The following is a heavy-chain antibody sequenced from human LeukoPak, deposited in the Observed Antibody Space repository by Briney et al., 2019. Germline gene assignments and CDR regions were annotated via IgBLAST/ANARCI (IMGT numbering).Heavy chain of an antibody. Sequence: SVKVSCKASGGTFSSYAISWVRQAPGQGLEWMGRIIPILGIANYAQKFQGRVTITADKSTSTAYMELSSLRSEDTAVYYCARDPRGSYYVGAREDYWGQGTLVTVSS. CDR1: GGTFSSYA. D-gene: IGHD1-26*01. J-gene: IGHJ4*02. CDR2: IIPILGIA. CDR3: ARDPRGSYYVGAREDY. V-gene: IGHV1-69*04.